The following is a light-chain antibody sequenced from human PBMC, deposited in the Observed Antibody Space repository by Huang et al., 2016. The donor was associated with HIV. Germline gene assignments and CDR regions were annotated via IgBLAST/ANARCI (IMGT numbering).Light chain of an antibody. CDR1: QGESSY. V-gene: IGKV3-11*01. CDR3: QQRTNWPPRYT. CDR2: NTF. J-gene: IGKJ2*01. Sequence: EIVLTQSPATLSLSPGERATLSCRAGQGESSYFAWYQQKPGQAPRLLIYNTFNRATGVPARFSGSGSGTDFTLTISRLEPGDFAVYYCQQRTNWPPRYTFGQGTKLEI.